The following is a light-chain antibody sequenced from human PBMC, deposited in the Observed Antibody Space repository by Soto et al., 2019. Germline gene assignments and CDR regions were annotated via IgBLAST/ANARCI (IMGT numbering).Light chain of an antibody. Sequence: QSVLTQPPSVSAAPGQKVTISCSGSSSNIGNNYVSWYQQLPGTAPKLLIYDNNKRPSGIPDRFSGSKSGTSATLGITGLQTGAEADYYCGTWDSSLGAGVFGGGTKLTVL. CDR3: GTWDSSLGAGV. CDR1: SSNIGNNY. V-gene: IGLV1-51*01. J-gene: IGLJ2*01. CDR2: DNN.